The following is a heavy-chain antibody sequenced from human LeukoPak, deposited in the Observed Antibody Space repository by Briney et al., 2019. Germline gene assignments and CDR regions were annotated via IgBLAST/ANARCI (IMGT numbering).Heavy chain of an antibody. Sequence: PSETLSLTCTVSGGSISSNSYYWGWIRQPPGKGLEWIGVVYYTGVTHYNSSLKSRVTVSVDTSKNQFSLKVSSMTAADTAVYYCAGLEYCGYGVCYTGDDEPFNVWGQGAMVTVSS. CDR2: VYYTGVT. V-gene: IGHV4-39*01. J-gene: IGHJ3*01. CDR1: GGSISSNSYY. CDR3: AGLEYCGYGVCYTGDDEPFNV. D-gene: IGHD2-8*01.